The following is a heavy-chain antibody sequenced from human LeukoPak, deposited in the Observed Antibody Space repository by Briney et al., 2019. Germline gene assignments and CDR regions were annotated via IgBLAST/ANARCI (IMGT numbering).Heavy chain of an antibody. V-gene: IGHV4-59*01. J-gene: IGHJ6*02. CDR1: GGSFSDYY. CDR2: SGSA. Sequence: PSETLSLTCTVSGGSFSDYYWTWIRQPPGKGLEWIGYSGSAKYNPSLKSRATISTDTSKRHFSLTLSNVTAADTAVYYCARTSRHYYGSGKNLTPWPAGLDVWGPGTTVTVS. D-gene: IGHD3-10*01. CDR3: ARTSRHYYGSGKNLTPWPAGLDV.